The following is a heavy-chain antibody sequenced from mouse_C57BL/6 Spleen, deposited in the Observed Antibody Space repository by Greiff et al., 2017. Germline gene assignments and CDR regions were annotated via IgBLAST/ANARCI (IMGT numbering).Heavy chain of an antibody. D-gene: IGHD2-1*01. CDR1: GFTFTAYY. J-gene: IGHJ1*03. Sequence: EVNVVESGGGLVQPGGSLSLSCAASGFTFTAYYMSWVRQPPGKALEWLGFIRNNANGYTTEYSASVKGRFTISRDNSQNIRYLQMNAVRTEDRAGYCCAWLYGNCVWYFGVWGTGTAVTVSS. CDR2: IRNNANGYTT. V-gene: IGHV7-3*01. CDR3: AWLYGNCVWYFGV.